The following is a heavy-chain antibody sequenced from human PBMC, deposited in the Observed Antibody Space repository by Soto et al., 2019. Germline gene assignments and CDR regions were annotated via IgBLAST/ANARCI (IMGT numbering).Heavy chain of an antibody. D-gene: IGHD3-16*01. J-gene: IGHJ6*02. CDR1: GFTFSSYG. Sequence: QVQLVESGGGVVQPGRSLRLSCAASGFTFSSYGMHWVRQAPGRGLEWVAVVSFDGSNKYFIDSVRGRFTISRDNSKNTLYLQMNSLRAEDTAVYYCAKDSHYMLIIKQYSHYYGMDAWGQGTTVTVSS. V-gene: IGHV3-30*18. CDR3: AKDSHYMLIIKQYSHYYGMDA. CDR2: VSFDGSNK.